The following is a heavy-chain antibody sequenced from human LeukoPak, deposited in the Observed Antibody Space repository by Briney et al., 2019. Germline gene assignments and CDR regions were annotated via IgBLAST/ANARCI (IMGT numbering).Heavy chain of an antibody. CDR1: GFTFSSCA. D-gene: IGHD5-18*01. Sequence: GGSLRLSCAASGFTFSSCAMSWVRQAPRKGLEWVSTIIDSGNSIYYADSAEGRFTISRDNSKNTLYLQMNNLRADDTAIYFCVGVRYNYGLSAYWGQGTLVIVSS. CDR3: VGVRYNYGLSAY. V-gene: IGHV3-23*01. J-gene: IGHJ4*02. CDR2: IIDSGNSI.